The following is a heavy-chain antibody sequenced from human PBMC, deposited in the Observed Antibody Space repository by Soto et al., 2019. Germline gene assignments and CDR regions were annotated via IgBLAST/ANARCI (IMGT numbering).Heavy chain of an antibody. CDR3: ARVSSSWDYFDY. CDR1: GFTFSDYY. V-gene: IGHV3-11*06. Sequence: CLRLSCAASGFTFSDYYMSWIRQAPGKGLEWVSYISSSSSYTNYADSVKGRFTISRDNAKNSLYLQMNSLRAEDTAVYYCARVSSSWDYFDYWGQGTLVTVSS. CDR2: ISSSSSYT. J-gene: IGHJ4*02. D-gene: IGHD6-13*01.